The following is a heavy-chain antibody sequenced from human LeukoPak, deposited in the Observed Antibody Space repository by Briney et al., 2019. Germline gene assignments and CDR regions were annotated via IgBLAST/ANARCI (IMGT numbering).Heavy chain of an antibody. D-gene: IGHD2-15*01. CDR2: ISAYNGNT. Sequence: ASVKVSCKASGYTFTSYGISWVRQAPGQGLEWMGWISAYNGNTNYAQKLQGRVTMTTDTSTSTAYMELRSLRSDDTAVYYCARGPIRPRDIVVVLAATMEYYFDYWGQGTLVTVSS. J-gene: IGHJ4*02. CDR1: GYTFTSYG. CDR3: ARGPIRPRDIVVVLAATMEYYFDY. V-gene: IGHV1-18*01.